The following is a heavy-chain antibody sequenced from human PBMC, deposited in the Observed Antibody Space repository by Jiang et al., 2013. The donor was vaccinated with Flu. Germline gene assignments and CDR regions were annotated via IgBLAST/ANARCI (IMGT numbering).Heavy chain of an antibody. V-gene: IGHV4-39*01. Sequence: ALLKPSETLSLTCTVSGGSISSSSYYWGWIRQPPGKGLEWIGSIYYSGSTYYNPSLKSRVTISVDTSKNQFSLKLSSVTAADTAVYYCARHIERTGSGSWVDYYYYYGMDVWGQ. J-gene: IGHJ6*02. CDR2: IYYSGST. CDR1: GGSISSSSYY. D-gene: IGHD3-10*01. CDR3: ARHIERTGSGSWVDYYYYYGMDV.